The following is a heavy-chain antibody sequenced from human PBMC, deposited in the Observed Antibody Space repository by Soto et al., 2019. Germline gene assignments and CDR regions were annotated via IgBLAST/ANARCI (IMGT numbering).Heavy chain of an antibody. J-gene: IGHJ4*02. D-gene: IGHD3-22*01. CDR2: ISGSGGST. Sequence: GGSLRLSCAASGFTFSSYAMSWVRQAPGKGLEWVSAISGSGGSTYYADSVKGRFTISRDNSKNTLYLQLNSLRAEDTAVYYCATRMVVIYYFDYWGQGTLVTVSS. CDR3: ATRMVVIYYFDY. CDR1: GFTFSSYA. V-gene: IGHV3-23*01.